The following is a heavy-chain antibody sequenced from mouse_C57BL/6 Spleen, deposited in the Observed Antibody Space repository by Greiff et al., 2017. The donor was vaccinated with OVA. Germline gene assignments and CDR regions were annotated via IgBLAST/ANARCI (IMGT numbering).Heavy chain of an antibody. D-gene: IGHD1-1*01. Sequence: QVQLQQSGAELAKPGASVKLSCKASGYTFTSYWMHWVKQRPGQGLEWIGYINPSSGYTKYNQKFKDKATLTEDTSSSTGYMQMSSLTYEDSAVYYCARESHFITTVVAFDYWGQGTTLTVSS. CDR1: GYTFTSYW. CDR3: ARESHFITTVVAFDY. J-gene: IGHJ2*01. V-gene: IGHV1-7*01. CDR2: INPSSGYT.